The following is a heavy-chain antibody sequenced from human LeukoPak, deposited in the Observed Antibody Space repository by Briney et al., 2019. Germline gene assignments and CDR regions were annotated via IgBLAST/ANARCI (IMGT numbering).Heavy chain of an antibody. D-gene: IGHD4-11*01. Sequence: PGRSLRLSCATSRFTFSHYGLHWVRQAPGKGLEWVAVIWSDGTNSFYGDPVKGRFTISRDNFKRTVYLQMTSLRAEDTAVYYCAKDAPRGFDYSNSLDKWGQGTLVTVSS. CDR2: IWSDGTNS. CDR1: RFTFSHYG. CDR3: AKDAPRGFDYSNSLDK. J-gene: IGHJ4*02. V-gene: IGHV3-33*06.